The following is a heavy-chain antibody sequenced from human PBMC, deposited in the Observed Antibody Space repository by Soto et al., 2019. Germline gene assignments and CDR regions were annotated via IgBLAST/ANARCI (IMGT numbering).Heavy chain of an antibody. Sequence: SETLSLTCTVSGGSIISGGYYLIWLRQQPGKGLEWIGYIYYSGSTYYNPSLKSRVTISVDTSKNQFPLKLSSVTAADTAVYYCAVMVWAVVGVPDAFDSWGQTTMVTV. V-gene: IGHV4-31*03. D-gene: IGHD2-2*01. CDR2: IYYSGST. J-gene: IGHJ3*02. CDR1: GGSIISGGYY. CDR3: AVMVWAVVGVPDAFDS.